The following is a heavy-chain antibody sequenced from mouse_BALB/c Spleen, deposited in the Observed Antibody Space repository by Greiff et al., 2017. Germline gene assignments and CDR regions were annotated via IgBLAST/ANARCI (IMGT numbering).Heavy chain of an antibody. V-gene: IGHV3-6*02. CDR1: GYSITSGYY. CDR3: ASPYGKYYYAMDY. J-gene: IGHJ4*01. Sequence: EVKLQESGPGLVKPSQSLSLTCSVTGYSITSGYYWNWIRQFPGNKLEWMGYISYDGSNNYNPSLKNRISITRDTSKNQFFLKLNSVTTEDTATYYCASPYGKYYYAMDYWGQGTSVTVSS. CDR2: ISYDGSN. D-gene: IGHD2-1*01.